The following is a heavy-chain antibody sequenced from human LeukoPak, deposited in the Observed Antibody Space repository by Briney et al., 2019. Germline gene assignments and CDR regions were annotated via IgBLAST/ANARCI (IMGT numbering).Heavy chain of an antibody. CDR1: GFXFSSYW. Sequence: PGGSLRLSCAASGFXFSSYWIYWVRQAPGKGLVWVSGFNGDVSSNYSDSVRGRFSISRDNSENTLYLQMNSLRAEDTAVYYCATLNWEISTRIWGQGTVVTVSS. D-gene: IGHD1-26*01. J-gene: IGHJ3*02. CDR3: ATLNWEISTRI. CDR2: FNGDVSS. V-gene: IGHV3-74*01.